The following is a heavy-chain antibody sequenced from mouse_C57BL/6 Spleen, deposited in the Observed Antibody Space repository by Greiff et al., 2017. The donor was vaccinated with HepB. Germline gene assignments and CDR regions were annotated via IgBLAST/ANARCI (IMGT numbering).Heavy chain of an antibody. CDR2: IYPGDGDT. CDR1: GYAFSSSW. D-gene: IGHD1-1*01. V-gene: IGHV1-82*01. CDR3: ARSGDYGSHYFDY. J-gene: IGHJ2*01. Sequence: QVQLKESGPELVKPGASVKISCKASGYAFSSSWMNWVKQRPGKGLEWIGRIYPGDGDTNYNGKFKGKATLTADKSSSTAYMQLSSLTSEDSAVYFCARSGDYGSHYFDYWGQGTTLTVSS.